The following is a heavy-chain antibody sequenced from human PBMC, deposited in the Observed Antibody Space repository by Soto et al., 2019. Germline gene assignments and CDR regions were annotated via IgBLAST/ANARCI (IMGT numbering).Heavy chain of an antibody. V-gene: IGHV3-30-3*01. J-gene: IGHJ6*02. CDR2: ISYDGSNK. CDR3: ARAIAAAGGEYYYYGMDV. D-gene: IGHD6-13*01. CDR1: GFTFSSYA. Sequence: GGSLRLSCAASGFTFSSYAMHWVRQAPGKGLEWVAVISYDGSNKYYADSVKGRFTISRDNSKNTLYLQMNSLRAEDTAVYYCARAIAAAGGEYYYYGMDVWGQGTTVTVSS.